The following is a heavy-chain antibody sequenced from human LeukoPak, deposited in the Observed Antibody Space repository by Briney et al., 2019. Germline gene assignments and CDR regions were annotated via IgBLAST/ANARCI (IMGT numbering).Heavy chain of an antibody. CDR3: ARVASGNYYSDY. V-gene: IGHV3-64*04. D-gene: IGHD1-26*01. Sequence: GGSLRLSCSASGFTFSSYAMHWVRQAPGKGLEYVSAISSNGGSSYYADSVKGRFTISRDNAKNTLYLQMNSLRAEDTAVYYCARVASGNYYSDYWGQGTLVTVSS. J-gene: IGHJ4*02. CDR2: ISSNGGSS. CDR1: GFTFSSYA.